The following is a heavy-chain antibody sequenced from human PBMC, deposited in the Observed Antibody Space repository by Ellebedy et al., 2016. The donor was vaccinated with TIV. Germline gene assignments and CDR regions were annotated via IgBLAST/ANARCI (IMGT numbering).Heavy chain of an antibody. CDR3: ARDSGIGYYFDY. CDR1: GGTFSSYA. D-gene: IGHD3-10*01. Sequence: SVKVSXKASGGTFSSYAISWVRQAPGQGLEWMGGIIPIFGTANYAQKFQGRVTITADESTSTAYMELSSLRSEDTAVYYCARDSGIGYYFDYWGQGTLVTVSS. V-gene: IGHV1-69*13. J-gene: IGHJ4*02. CDR2: IIPIFGTA.